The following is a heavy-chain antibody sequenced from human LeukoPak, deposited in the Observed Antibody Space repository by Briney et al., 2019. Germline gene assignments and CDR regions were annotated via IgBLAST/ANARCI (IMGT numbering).Heavy chain of an antibody. J-gene: IGHJ1*01. V-gene: IGHV3-23*01. Sequence: GGSLRLSCAASGFTVSSKYMSWVRQAPGKGLEWVSAISGSGGTTYYADSVKGRFTFSRDNSKNTLYLQMNSLRAEDTAVYYCAKEEGYYYDSGGYYVEYFQHWGQGTLVTVSS. CDR3: AKEEGYYYDSGGYYVEYFQH. CDR2: ISGSGGTT. D-gene: IGHD3-22*01. CDR1: GFTVSSKY.